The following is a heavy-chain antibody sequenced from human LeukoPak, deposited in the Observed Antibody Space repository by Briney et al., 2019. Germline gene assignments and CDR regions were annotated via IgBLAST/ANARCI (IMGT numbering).Heavy chain of an antibody. V-gene: IGHV1-69*13. J-gene: IGHJ4*02. CDR3: ARGMDYDYVWGSYRPNYFDY. Sequence: GASVKVSCKASGGTFSSYAISWARQAPGQGLEWMGGIIPIFGTANYAQKFQGRVTITADESTSTAYMELSSLRSEDTAVYYCARGMDYDYVWGSYRPNYFDYWGQGTLVTVSS. CDR1: GGTFSSYA. D-gene: IGHD3-16*02. CDR2: IIPIFGTA.